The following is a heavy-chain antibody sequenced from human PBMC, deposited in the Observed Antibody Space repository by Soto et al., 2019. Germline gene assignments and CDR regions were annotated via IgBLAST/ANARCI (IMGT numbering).Heavy chain of an antibody. J-gene: IGHJ4*02. CDR1: GGSISSGGYY. CDR3: ARATTMVRGVGPLFDY. Sequence: PSETLSLTCTVSGGSISSGGYYWNWIRQHPGKGLEWIGYIYYSGITYYNPSLKSRVTISVDTSKNQFSLKLSSVTAADTAVYYCARATTMVRGVGPLFDYWGQVTLVTVSS. CDR2: IYYSGIT. D-gene: IGHD3-10*01. V-gene: IGHV4-31*03.